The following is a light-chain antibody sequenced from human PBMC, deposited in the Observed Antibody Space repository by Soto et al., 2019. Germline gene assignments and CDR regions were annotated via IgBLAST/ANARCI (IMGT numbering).Light chain of an antibody. Sequence: DIQMTQSPSTLSASVGDRITISCRTSQSISRYLNWYQQEPGKAPKLLIHAASNLQRGVPSRFSGGGSGTDFALTISSLQPEDFATYYCQQSYALTFAFGPGTTVDI. CDR3: QQSYALTFA. J-gene: IGKJ3*01. CDR1: QSISRY. CDR2: AAS. V-gene: IGKV1-39*01.